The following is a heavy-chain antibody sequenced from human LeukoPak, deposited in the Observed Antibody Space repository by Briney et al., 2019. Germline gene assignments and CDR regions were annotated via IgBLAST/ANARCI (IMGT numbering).Heavy chain of an antibody. CDR2: ISYDGSNK. D-gene: IGHD3-22*01. CDR1: GFTFSDYY. J-gene: IGHJ4*02. V-gene: IGHV3-30*18. CDR3: AKDYDSSGYVHY. Sequence: GGSLRLSCAASGFTFSDYYMSWIRQAPGKGLEWVAVISYDGSNKYYADSVKGRFTISRDNSKNTLYLQMNSLRAEDTAVYYCAKDYDSSGYVHYWGQGTLVTVSS.